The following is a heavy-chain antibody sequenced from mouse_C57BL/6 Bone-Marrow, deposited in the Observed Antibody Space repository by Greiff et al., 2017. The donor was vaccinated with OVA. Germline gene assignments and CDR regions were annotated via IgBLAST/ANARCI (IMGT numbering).Heavy chain of an antibody. CDR3: ARHYGNYSWFAY. CDR2: INPNNGGT. D-gene: IGHD2-1*01. V-gene: IGHV1-18*01. CDR1: GYTFTDYN. J-gene: IGHJ3*01. Sequence: VQLKESGPELVKPGASVKIPCKASGYTFTDYNMDWVKQSHGKSLEWIGDINPNNGGTIYNQKFKGKATLTVDKSSSTAYMGLRSLTSEDSAVYYCARHYGNYSWFAYWGQGTLVTVSA.